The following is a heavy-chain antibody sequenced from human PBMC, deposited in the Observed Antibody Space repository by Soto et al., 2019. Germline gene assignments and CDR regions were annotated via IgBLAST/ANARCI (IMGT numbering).Heavy chain of an antibody. CDR3: AIEALRSGSTFDI. Sequence: SETLSLTCTVSGGSISSSSYYWGWIRQPPGKGLEWIGSIYYSGSTYYNPSLKSRVTISVDTSKNQFSLKLSSATAADTAVYYCAIEALRSGSTFDICGQGTMVTVSS. J-gene: IGHJ3*02. CDR1: GGSISSSSYY. D-gene: IGHD3-10*01. CDR2: IYYSGST. V-gene: IGHV4-39*02.